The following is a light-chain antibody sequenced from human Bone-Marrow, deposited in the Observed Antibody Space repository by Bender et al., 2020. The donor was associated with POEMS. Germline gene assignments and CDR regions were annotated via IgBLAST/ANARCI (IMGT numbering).Light chain of an antibody. CDR3: TSYTRNYVLL. Sequence: QSVLTQPPSASGTPGQRVTISCSGSSSNIGTNPVNWYQQLPGTAPKLLIYINNQRPSGVSNRFSGSKSGNTASLTISGLQADDEADYYCTSYTRNYVLLFGGGTKLTVL. V-gene: IGLV1-44*01. CDR2: INN. CDR1: SSNIGTNP. J-gene: IGLJ2*01.